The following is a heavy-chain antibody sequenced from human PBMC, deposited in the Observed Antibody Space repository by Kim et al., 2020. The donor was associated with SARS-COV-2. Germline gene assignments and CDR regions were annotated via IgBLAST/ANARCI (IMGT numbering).Heavy chain of an antibody. V-gene: IGHV3-23*01. CDR3: AKSVVVPAPIQFDY. D-gene: IGHD2-2*01. CDR2: ISYGGGST. Sequence: GGSLRLSCAASGFTFSSYAMSWVRQAPGKGLEWVAVISYGGGSTYYADSVKGRFTISRDNSKNTLYLQMNSLRAEDTAVYYCAKSVVVPAPIQFDYWGQGTLVTVSS. CDR1: GFTFSSYA. J-gene: IGHJ4*02.